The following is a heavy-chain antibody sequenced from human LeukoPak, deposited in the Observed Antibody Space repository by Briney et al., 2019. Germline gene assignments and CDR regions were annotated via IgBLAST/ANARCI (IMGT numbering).Heavy chain of an antibody. Sequence: SGTLSLTCTVSGGSISSYYWSWIRQPPGKGLEWIGYIYYDGSTNYNPSLKSRVTISVDTSKNQFSLKLSSVTAADTAVYYCARAIEAAASSEIYYYYGMDVWGQGTTVTVSS. J-gene: IGHJ6*02. D-gene: IGHD6-13*01. CDR1: GGSISSYY. CDR3: ARAIEAAASSEIYYYYGMDV. CDR2: IYYDGST. V-gene: IGHV4-59*01.